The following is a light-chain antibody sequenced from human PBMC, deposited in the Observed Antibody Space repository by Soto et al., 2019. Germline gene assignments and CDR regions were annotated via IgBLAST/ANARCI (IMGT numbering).Light chain of an antibody. V-gene: IGKV1-33*01. Sequence: IQITQSPSSLSASVGDRVTITCQASQDISNYLNWYQQKPGKAPKVLIYDASNLGTGVPSRFSGSGSGTDFTFTISSLQPEDSATKDCQQYENHPALGRGTRLEIK. CDR1: QDISNY. J-gene: IGKJ5*01. CDR3: QQYENHPA. CDR2: DAS.